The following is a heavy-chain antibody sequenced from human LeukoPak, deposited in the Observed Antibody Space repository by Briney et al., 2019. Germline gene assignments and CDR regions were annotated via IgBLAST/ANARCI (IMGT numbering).Heavy chain of an antibody. D-gene: IGHD5-18*01. CDR2: IYYSGST. J-gene: IGHJ4*02. Sequence: SSETLSLTCTVSGGSISSYYWSWIRQPPGKGLEWIGYIYYSGSTNYNPSLKSRVTISVDTSKNQFSLKLSSVTAADTAVYYCGRDFRPRGYSYGNGVYYFDYWGQGTLVTVSS. CDR1: GGSISSYY. CDR3: GRDFRPRGYSYGNGVYYFDY. V-gene: IGHV4-59*12.